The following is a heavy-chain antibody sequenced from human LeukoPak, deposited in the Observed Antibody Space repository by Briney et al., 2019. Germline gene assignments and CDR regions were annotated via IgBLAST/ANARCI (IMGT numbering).Heavy chain of an antibody. V-gene: IGHV4-59*01. D-gene: IGHD6-6*01. CDR1: GGSISSYY. CDR3: ARDSSSSWFDY. J-gene: IGHJ5*01. Sequence: SETLSLTCTVSGGSISSYYWRWLRQPPGKGVEWIGYIYYSGSTNYSPSLKSRITISVDTSKNQFSLKLSSVTAADTAVYYCARDSSSSWFDYWGQGTLVTVSS. CDR2: IYYSGST.